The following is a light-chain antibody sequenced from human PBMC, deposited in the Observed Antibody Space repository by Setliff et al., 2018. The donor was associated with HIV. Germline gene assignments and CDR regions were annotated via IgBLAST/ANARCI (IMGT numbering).Light chain of an antibody. Sequence: QAAVTQEPPLTVSPGGAVTLTCGSSTGAVTSGHYPYWFQQKPGQAPRTLIHDTSNKQSWTPARFSGSLLGGKAALTLSGAQPEDEAAYYCFLSYSGDRRAFGGGTKVTVL. CDR1: TGAVTSGHY. CDR2: DTS. J-gene: IGLJ3*02. CDR3: FLSYSGDRRA. V-gene: IGLV7-46*01.